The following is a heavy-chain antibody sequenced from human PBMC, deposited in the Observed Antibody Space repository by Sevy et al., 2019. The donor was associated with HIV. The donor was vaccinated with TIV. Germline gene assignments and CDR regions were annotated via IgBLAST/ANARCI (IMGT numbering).Heavy chain of an antibody. CDR3: ARDISRDQLLSTRTGYYYYYYGMDV. Sequence: GGSLRLSCAASGFTFSSYAMSWVRQAPGKGLEWVSAISDSSGSTYYADSVKGRFTISRDNAKNSLYLQMNSLRAEETAVYYCARDISRDQLLSTRTGYYYYYYGMDVWGQGTTVTVSS. J-gene: IGHJ6*02. V-gene: IGHV3-23*01. D-gene: IGHD2-2*01. CDR1: GFTFSSYA. CDR2: ISDSSGST.